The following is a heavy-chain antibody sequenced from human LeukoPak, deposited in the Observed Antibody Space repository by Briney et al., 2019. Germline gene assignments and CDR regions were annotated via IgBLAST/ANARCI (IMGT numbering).Heavy chain of an antibody. Sequence: ASVKVSCKASGYTFINYYMHWVRQAPGPGLEWMGIINPSGGSTRYAQKFQGRVTMTRDTSTSTVYMELSSLRSEDTAVYYCARSYSGSYYAESGVDYWGQGTLVTVSS. D-gene: IGHD1-26*01. V-gene: IGHV1-46*01. CDR3: ARSYSGSYYAESGVDY. CDR1: GYTFINYY. CDR2: INPSGGST. J-gene: IGHJ4*02.